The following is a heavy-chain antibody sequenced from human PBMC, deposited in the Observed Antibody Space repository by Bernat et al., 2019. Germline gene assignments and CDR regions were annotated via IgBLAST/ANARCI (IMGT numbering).Heavy chain of an antibody. CDR2: IRYDGSNK. V-gene: IGHV3-30*02. CDR3: AKCQAARWLQLPTGS. Sequence: QVQLVEAGGGVVQPGGSLRLSCAASGFTCSSYGMHWVRQAPGKGLEWVAFIRYDGSNKYYADSVQGRFTISRDNSKNTLYLQMISLRAEDTAVYYCAKCQAARWLQLPTGSWGQGTLVTVSS. D-gene: IGHD5-24*01. J-gene: IGHJ4*02. CDR1: GFTCSSYG.